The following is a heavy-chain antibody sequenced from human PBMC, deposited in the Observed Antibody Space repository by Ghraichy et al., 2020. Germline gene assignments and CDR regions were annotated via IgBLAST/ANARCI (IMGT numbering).Heavy chain of an antibody. J-gene: IGHJ3*02. CDR1: GFSFSSYA. D-gene: IGHD3-3*01. V-gene: IGHV3-23*01. Sequence: GGSLRLSCAASGFSFSSYAMSWVRQAPGKGLEWVSGISGGGDTTYYADSVLGRFTISRDNSKKTLFLQMNSLRAEDTALYYCAKDDSLEWLDSFHMWGQGTMVTVSS. CDR2: ISGGGDTT. CDR3: AKDDSLEWLDSFHM.